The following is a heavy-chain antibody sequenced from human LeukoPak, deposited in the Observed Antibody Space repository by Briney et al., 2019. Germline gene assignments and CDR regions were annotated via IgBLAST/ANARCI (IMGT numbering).Heavy chain of an antibody. D-gene: IGHD6-6*01. V-gene: IGHV4-39*07. CDR3: ARDSAGSIAARPRWFDP. CDR2: IYYSGST. Sequence: PSETLSLTCTVSGGSISSSSYYWGWIRQPPGKGLEWIGSIYYSGSTYYNPSLKSRVTISVDTSKNQFSLKLSSVTAADTAVYYCARDSAGSIAARPRWFDPWGQGTLVTVSS. CDR1: GGSISSSSYY. J-gene: IGHJ5*02.